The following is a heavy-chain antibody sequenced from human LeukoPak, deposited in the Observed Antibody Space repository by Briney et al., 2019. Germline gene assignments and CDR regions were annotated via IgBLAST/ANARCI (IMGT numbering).Heavy chain of an antibody. V-gene: IGHV4-59*01. Sequence: PSETLSLTCTVSGGSISSYYWSWIRQPPGKGLEWIGYIYYSGSTNYNPSLKSRVTISVDTSKNQFSLKLSSVTAADTAVYYCARDIGYSYGYYYYGMDVWGQGTTVTVSS. J-gene: IGHJ6*02. CDR2: IYYSGST. D-gene: IGHD5-18*01. CDR1: GGSISSYY. CDR3: ARDIGYSYGYYYYGMDV.